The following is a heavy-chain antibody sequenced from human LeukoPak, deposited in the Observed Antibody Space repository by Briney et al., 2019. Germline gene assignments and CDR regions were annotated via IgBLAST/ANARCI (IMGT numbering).Heavy chain of an antibody. V-gene: IGHV4-39*07. CDR3: ARSGSYYHYAANWFDP. D-gene: IGHD3-10*01. Sequence: SETLSLTCTVSGGSISSSSYYWGWIRQPPGKGLEWIGSIYYSGSTYYNPSLKSRVTISVDTSKNQFSLKLSSVTAADTAVYYCARSGSYYHYAANWFDPWGQGTLVTVSS. J-gene: IGHJ5*02. CDR2: IYYSGST. CDR1: GGSISSSSYY.